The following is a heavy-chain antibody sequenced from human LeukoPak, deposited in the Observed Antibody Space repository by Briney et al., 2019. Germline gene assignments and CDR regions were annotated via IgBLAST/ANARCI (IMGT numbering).Heavy chain of an antibody. CDR1: GFTFSSYG. J-gene: IGHJ4*02. Sequence: PGRSLRLSCAASGFTFSSYGMHWVRQAPGKGLEWVAVICYDGSNKYYAGSVKGRFTISRDNSKNTLYLQMNSLRAEDTAVYYCARGLNSGYSYGYPFDYWGQGTLVTVSS. V-gene: IGHV3-33*01. CDR2: ICYDGSNK. CDR3: ARGLNSGYSYGYPFDY. D-gene: IGHD5-18*01.